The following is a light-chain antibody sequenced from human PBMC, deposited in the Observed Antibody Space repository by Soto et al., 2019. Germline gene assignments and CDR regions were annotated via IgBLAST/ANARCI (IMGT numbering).Light chain of an antibody. Sequence: EIVMTQSPATLSVSPGERVVLSCRATQTVTNKLAWYQQKPGQAPRLLIYDASIRATGIPARFSGSGSGTEFTLTISSLLSEDFVLYYCQQYNSWPVTFGGGTKVEIK. CDR3: QQYNSWPVT. J-gene: IGKJ4*01. CDR2: DAS. CDR1: QTVTNK. V-gene: IGKV3-15*01.